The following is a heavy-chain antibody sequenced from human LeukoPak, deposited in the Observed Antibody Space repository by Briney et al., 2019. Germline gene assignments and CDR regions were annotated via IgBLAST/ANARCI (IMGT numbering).Heavy chain of an antibody. Sequence: SETLSLTCTVSGGSISSYYWSWIRQPPGKGLEWIGYIYYSGSTNYNPPLKSRVTISVDTSKNQFSLKLSPVTAADTAVYYCARRRIAAAGRVYYFDYWGQGTLVTVSS. D-gene: IGHD6-13*01. CDR2: IYYSGST. J-gene: IGHJ4*02. CDR3: ARRRIAAAGRVYYFDY. CDR1: GGSISSYY. V-gene: IGHV4-59*01.